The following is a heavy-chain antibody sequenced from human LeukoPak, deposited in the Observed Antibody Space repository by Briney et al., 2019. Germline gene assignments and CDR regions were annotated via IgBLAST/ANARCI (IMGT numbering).Heavy chain of an antibody. CDR1: GGSISSTYDH. V-gene: IGHV4-39*01. D-gene: IGHD2-21*02. CDR2: IRYSGTT. Sequence: SETLSLTCTVSGGSISSTYDHWDWIRQPPGKGLEWLGSIRYSGTTYYNPSLKGRVTIFVDTSNNQFSLRLRSVTAADTAVYYCARRLHYFDYWGQGSLVTISS. CDR3: ARRLHYFDY. J-gene: IGHJ4*02.